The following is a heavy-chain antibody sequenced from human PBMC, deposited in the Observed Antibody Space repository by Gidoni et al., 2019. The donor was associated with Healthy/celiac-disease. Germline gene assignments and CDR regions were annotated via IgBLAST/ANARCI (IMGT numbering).Heavy chain of an antibody. Sequence: EVQLVESGGGLVQPGRSLRLSCTASGFTFGDYAMSWFRQAPGKGLEWVGFIRSKAYGGKTEYAASVKGRFTISRDDSKSIAYLQMNSLKTEDTAVYYCTRDRITIFGVAETVYDYYYGMDVWGQGTTVTVSS. J-gene: IGHJ6*02. D-gene: IGHD3-3*01. V-gene: IGHV3-49*03. CDR3: TRDRITIFGVAETVYDYYYGMDV. CDR2: IRSKAYGGKT. CDR1: GFTFGDYA.